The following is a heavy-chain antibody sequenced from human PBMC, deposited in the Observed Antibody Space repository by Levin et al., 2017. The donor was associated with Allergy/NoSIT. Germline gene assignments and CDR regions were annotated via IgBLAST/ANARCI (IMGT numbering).Heavy chain of an antibody. CDR3: VRVLRYESSGYSFDF. CDR1: GFTFSDHY. V-gene: IGHV3-72*01. CDR2: IRLKANGYTT. D-gene: IGHD3-22*01. J-gene: IGHJ4*02. Sequence: PGESLKISCAAYGFTFSDHYMDWVRQAPGKGLEWIGRIRLKANGYTTEYAASMKDRFTISREDSRNLLFLQMSSLKTEDTAAYYCVRVLRYESSGYSFDFWGQGTTVSVSS.